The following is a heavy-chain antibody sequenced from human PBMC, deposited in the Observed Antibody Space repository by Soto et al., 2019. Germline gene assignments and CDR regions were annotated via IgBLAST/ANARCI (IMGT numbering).Heavy chain of an antibody. Sequence: EVQLVESGGGLVQPGRSLRLSCAASGFMLDNYAMHWVRQAPGKGLEWVSGIAWNSNDIAYADSVKGRFTISRDNAKNSLYLEVNSLRAEDTALYYCARAPHDILTGSVFDYWGQGTLVTVFS. CDR3: ARAPHDILTGSVFDY. J-gene: IGHJ4*02. V-gene: IGHV3-9*01. CDR2: IAWNSNDI. CDR1: GFMLDNYA. D-gene: IGHD3-9*01.